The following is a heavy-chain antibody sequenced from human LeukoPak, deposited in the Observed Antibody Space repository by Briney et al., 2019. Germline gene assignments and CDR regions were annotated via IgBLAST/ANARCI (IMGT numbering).Heavy chain of an antibody. J-gene: IGHJ4*02. CDR2: IYYSGST. CDR1: GGSISSGDYY. Sequence: SETLSLTCTVSGGSISSGDYYWSWIRQPPGTGLEWIGYIYYSGSTYYNPSLKSRVTISVDTSKNQFSLKLSSVTAADTAVYYCASLSTYYYDSSGYTDFDYWGQGTLVTVSS. CDR3: ASLSTYYYDSSGYTDFDY. D-gene: IGHD3-22*01. V-gene: IGHV4-30-4*01.